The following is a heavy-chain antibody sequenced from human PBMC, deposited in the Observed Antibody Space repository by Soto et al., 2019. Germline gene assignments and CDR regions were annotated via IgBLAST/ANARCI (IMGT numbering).Heavy chain of an antibody. Sequence: QVQLVESGGGVVQPGRSLGLSWAAFGFPLGNYLLHWVRQAPGKGREWVAVASYDGSNNYYADSVKGRFTISRDNSKNTLYLQMNSLRAEDTAVYYCARFDYWGQGALVTVSS. V-gene: IGHV3-30-3*01. CDR3: ARFDY. CDR1: GFPLGNYL. J-gene: IGHJ4*02. CDR2: ASYDGSNN.